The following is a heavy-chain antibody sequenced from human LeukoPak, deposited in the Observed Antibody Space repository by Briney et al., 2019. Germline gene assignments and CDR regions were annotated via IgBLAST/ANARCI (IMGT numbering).Heavy chain of an antibody. J-gene: IGHJ5*02. CDR2: IYTSGST. D-gene: IGHD4-17*01. CDR3: TRDTGTTGEVKFDP. CDR1: GNSFGDYY. V-gene: IGHV4-4*07. Sequence: PSETLSLTCTVSGNSFGDYYWSWIRQPAGKGLEWIGRIYTSGSTTYNPSLKSRVTMSVDTSKSQFSLNLMSVTAADTGVYYCTRDTGTTGEVKFDPWGQGTLVTVSS.